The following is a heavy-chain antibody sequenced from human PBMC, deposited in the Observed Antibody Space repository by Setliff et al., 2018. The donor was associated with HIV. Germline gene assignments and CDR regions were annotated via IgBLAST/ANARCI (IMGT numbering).Heavy chain of an antibody. CDR1: GGSFGGYY. CDR2: INHHKHT. V-gene: IGHV4-34*01. D-gene: IGHD5-18*01. J-gene: IGHJ4*02. Sequence: PSETLSLTCVVYGGSFGGYYWSWIRQPPGKGLEWIGEINHHKHTNYNPSLKSRVTMSVDTSKNQFSLKLSSVTAADTAVYYCASTRIKIWFFHYWGQGTPVTVSS. CDR3: ASTRIKIWFFHY.